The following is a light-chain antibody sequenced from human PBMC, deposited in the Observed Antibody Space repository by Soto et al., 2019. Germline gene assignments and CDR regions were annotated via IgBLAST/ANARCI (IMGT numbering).Light chain of an antibody. V-gene: IGLV2-14*03. J-gene: IGLJ2*01. CDR1: SSDVGGYNY. CDR2: DVS. CDR3: SAYTSSGTVV. Sequence: QSALTQPASVSGSPGQAITISCTGTSSDVGGYNYVSWYQQHPGKAPKLMIYDVSNRPSGVSNRFSGSKTGNSASLTISGLQVEVEADYYCSAYTSSGTVVFGGGTKLTVL.